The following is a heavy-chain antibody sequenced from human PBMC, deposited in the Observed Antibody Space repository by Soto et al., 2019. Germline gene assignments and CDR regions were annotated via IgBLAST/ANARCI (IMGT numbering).Heavy chain of an antibody. CDR2: IYYSGST. D-gene: IGHD3-3*01. V-gene: IGHV4-59*01. Sequence: SETLSLTCTASGGSISSYYWSWIRQPPGKGLEWIGYIYYSGSTNYNPSLKSRVTISVDTSKNQFSLKLSSVTAADTAVYYCAREELNDFWSGYHINWGQGTLVTAPQ. CDR3: AREELNDFWSGYHIN. CDR1: GGSISSYY. J-gene: IGHJ4*02.